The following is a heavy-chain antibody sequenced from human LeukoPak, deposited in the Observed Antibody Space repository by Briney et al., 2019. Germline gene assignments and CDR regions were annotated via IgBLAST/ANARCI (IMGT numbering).Heavy chain of an antibody. Sequence: SQTLSLTCTVSGGSISSGSYYWSWIRQPAGKGLEWIGRIYTSGSTNYNPSLKSRVTISVDTSKNQFSLKLSSVTAADTAVYYCARVGRGQVVDYWGQGTLVTVSS. CDR1: GGSISSGSYY. V-gene: IGHV4-61*02. CDR2: IYTSGST. CDR3: ARVGRGQVVDY. J-gene: IGHJ4*02.